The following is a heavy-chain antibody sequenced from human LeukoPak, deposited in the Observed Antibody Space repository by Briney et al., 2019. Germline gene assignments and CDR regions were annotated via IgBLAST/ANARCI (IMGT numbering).Heavy chain of an antibody. CDR1: GFTFSDYY. J-gene: IGHJ4*02. CDR3: ARGNDYYDSSGYYRGIDY. D-gene: IGHD3-22*01. Sequence: GGSLRLSCAASGFTFSDYYMSWIRQAPGKGLEWVSYISSSGSTIYYADSVKGRFTISRDNAKNSLYLQMNSLRAEDTAVYYCARGNDYYDSSGYYRGIDYWGQGTLVTVSS. CDR2: ISSSGSTI. V-gene: IGHV3-11*04.